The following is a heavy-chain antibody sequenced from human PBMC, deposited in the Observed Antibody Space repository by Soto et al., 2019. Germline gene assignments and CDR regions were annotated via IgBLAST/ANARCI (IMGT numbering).Heavy chain of an antibody. CDR1: GGSFSSYA. Sequence: SVKVACKASGGSFSSYAISWVRQAPGQGLEWMGGIIPIFGTANYAQKFQGRVTITADESTSTAYMELSSLRSEDTAVYYCVRALRHTAMVYPWFDPWGQGTLVTVS. CDR3: VRALRHTAMVYPWFDP. J-gene: IGHJ5*02. CDR2: IIPIFGTA. V-gene: IGHV1-69*13. D-gene: IGHD5-18*01.